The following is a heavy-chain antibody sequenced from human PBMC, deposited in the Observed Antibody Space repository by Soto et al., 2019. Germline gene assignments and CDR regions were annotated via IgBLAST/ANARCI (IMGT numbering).Heavy chain of an antibody. CDR1: GGSISGYY. J-gene: IGHJ4*02. D-gene: IGHD2-21*01. Sequence: SETLSLTCTVSGGSISGYYWTWIRQPPGKGLEWVGSLFYGGATDYNPSLKSRLTMSLDTSKNHFSLKLRSVTAADTAVYYCARHRGPAPVYWGQGTLVTVSS. CDR2: LFYGGAT. V-gene: IGHV4-39*02. CDR3: ARHRGPAPVY.